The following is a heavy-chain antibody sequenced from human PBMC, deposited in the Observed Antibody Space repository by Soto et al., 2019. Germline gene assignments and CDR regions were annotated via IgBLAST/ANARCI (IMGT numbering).Heavy chain of an antibody. Sequence: SVKVSCKASGGTFSSYAISWVRQAPGQGLEWMGGIIPIFGTANYAQKFQGRVTITADESTSTAYMELSSLRSEDTAVYYCARDPAVDTAMVNWFDPWGQGTLVTVSS. D-gene: IGHD5-18*01. J-gene: IGHJ5*02. CDR2: IIPIFGTA. V-gene: IGHV1-69*13. CDR1: GGTFSSYA. CDR3: ARDPAVDTAMVNWFDP.